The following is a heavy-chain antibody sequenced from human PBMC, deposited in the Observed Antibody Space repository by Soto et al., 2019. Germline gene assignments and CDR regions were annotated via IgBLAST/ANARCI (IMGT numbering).Heavy chain of an antibody. J-gene: IGHJ6*02. V-gene: IGHV1-18*01. D-gene: IGHD3-16*01. CDR1: GYTFIRYG. CDR3: ARGCFNDGVWGKLSHYGLDV. Sequence: QVRLVQSAGEVKKPGASVKVSCKTSGYTFIRYGITWVRQAPGQGLEWMGWISPYNDYTNYAQKFQGRVTMTADTSTNTVYLELRPLTSDDTAVYYCARGCFNDGVWGKLSHYGLDVWGQGTTVSVSS. CDR2: ISPYNDYT.